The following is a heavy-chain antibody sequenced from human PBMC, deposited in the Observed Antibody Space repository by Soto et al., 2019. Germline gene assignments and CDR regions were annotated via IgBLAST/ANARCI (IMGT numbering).Heavy chain of an antibody. J-gene: IGHJ4*02. CDR1: GFTFTRYS. V-gene: IGHV3-21*06. Sequence: GGSLRLSCAASGFTFTRYSINWVRQAPWKGLEWVSSISSTTNYIYYGDSMKGRFTISRDNAKNSLYLEMNSLRAEDTAVYYCARESYDLTSNFDYWGQGTLVTVSS. CDR2: ISSTTNYI. CDR3: ARESYDLTSNFDY. D-gene: IGHD3-16*01.